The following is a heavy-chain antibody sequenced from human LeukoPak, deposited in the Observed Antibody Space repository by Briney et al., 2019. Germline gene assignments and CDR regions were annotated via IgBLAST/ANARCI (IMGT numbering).Heavy chain of an antibody. D-gene: IGHD6-13*01. J-gene: IGHJ4*02. Sequence: GGSLRLSCAASGFTFSSYSMNWVRQAPGKGLEWVSAISGSGGSTYYADSVKGRFTISRDNSKNTLYLQMNSLRAEDTAVYYCAKDLLVEQQPDWGQGTLVTVSS. V-gene: IGHV3-23*01. CDR2: ISGSGGST. CDR1: GFTFSSYS. CDR3: AKDLLVEQQPD.